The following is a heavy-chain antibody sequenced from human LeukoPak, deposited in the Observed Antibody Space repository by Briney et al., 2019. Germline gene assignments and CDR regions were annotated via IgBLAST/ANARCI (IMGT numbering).Heavy chain of an antibody. V-gene: IGHV1-2*02. CDR1: GYTFSGYY. CDR2: INPNSGGT. CDR3: ASSLPHYSSPFDY. D-gene: IGHD6-13*01. Sequence: ASVKVSCKASGYTFSGYYMHWVRQAPGQGLEWMGWINPNSGGTNYAQKFQGRVTLTRDTSISTAYMELSSLRSEDTAVYYCASSLPHYSSPFDYWAQGTLVTVSS. J-gene: IGHJ4*02.